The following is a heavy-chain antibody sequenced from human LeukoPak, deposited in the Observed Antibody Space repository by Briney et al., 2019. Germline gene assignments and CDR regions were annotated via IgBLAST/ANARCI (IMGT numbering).Heavy chain of an antibody. Sequence: SETLSLTCTVSGGSISSSSYYWGWIRQPPGKGLEWIGSIYYSGSTYYNPSLKSRVTISVDTSKNQFSLKLSSVTAADTAVYYCARDLSMRDYYDSSGDYSDAFDIWGPGTMVTVSS. CDR2: IYYSGST. CDR3: ARDLSMRDYYDSSGDYSDAFDI. J-gene: IGHJ3*02. V-gene: IGHV4-39*07. D-gene: IGHD3-22*01. CDR1: GGSISSSSYY.